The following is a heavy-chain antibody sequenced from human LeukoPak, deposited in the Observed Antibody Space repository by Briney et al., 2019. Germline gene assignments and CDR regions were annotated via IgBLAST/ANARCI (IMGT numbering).Heavy chain of an antibody. J-gene: IGHJ4*02. Sequence: PGGSLGLSCAASGFTFSSYGMHWVRQAPGKGLEWVAVISYDGSNKYYADSVKGRFTISRDNSKNTLYLQMNSLRAEDTAVYYCAKPDWGDTTAMVLGWGQGTLVTVSS. CDR3: AKPDWGDTTAMVLG. D-gene: IGHD5-18*01. V-gene: IGHV3-30*18. CDR1: GFTFSSYG. CDR2: ISYDGSNK.